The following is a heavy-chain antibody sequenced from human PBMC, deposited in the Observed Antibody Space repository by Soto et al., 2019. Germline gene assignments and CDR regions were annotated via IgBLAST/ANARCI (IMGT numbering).Heavy chain of an antibody. Sequence: QVQLVQSGAEVKEPGASVKVSCKASGYTFTSYGLNWVRQAPGQGLEWMGWISAYNGNTNYAQKFQGRVTMTTGTSTSRAYVELRSMRSDDTAVYFCARSGSSGCYLDYWGQGTLVTVTA. V-gene: IGHV1-18*01. J-gene: IGHJ4*02. CDR2: ISAYNGNT. D-gene: IGHD3-22*01. CDR3: ARSGSSGCYLDY. CDR1: GYTFTSYG.